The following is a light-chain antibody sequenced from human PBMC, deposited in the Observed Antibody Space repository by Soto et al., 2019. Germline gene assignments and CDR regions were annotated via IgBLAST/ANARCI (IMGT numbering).Light chain of an antibody. Sequence: EIVLTQSPATLSLSPGERATLSCKASQSVSKYLAWYQQKPGQAPRLLIHDASNRATGIPARFSGSGSGTDFTLTTSSLEPEDFGVYYCQQRSNWPQNTFGGGTKVEIK. CDR3: QQRSNWPQNT. CDR2: DAS. J-gene: IGKJ4*01. CDR1: QSVSKY. V-gene: IGKV3-11*01.